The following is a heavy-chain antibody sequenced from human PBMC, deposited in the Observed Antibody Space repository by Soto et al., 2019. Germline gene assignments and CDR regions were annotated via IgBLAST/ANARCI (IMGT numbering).Heavy chain of an antibody. CDR2: IYNSGSA. V-gene: IGHV4-4*07. CDR3: AREPQQLVLHY. Sequence: ETLSLTSSVSGGSISSYYCSWIRQPARMGLEWIGRIYNSGSANDDPSLKCPVTMPVDTAKPQVSLQLSSLTAARTAVCLCAREPQQLVLHYWSQGTLVTVAS. J-gene: IGHJ4*02. D-gene: IGHD6-13*01. CDR1: GGSISSYY.